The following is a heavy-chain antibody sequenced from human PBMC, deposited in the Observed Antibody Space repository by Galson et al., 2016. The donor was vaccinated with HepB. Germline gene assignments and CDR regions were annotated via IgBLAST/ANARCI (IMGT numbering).Heavy chain of an antibody. CDR2: TIHDGSEK. CDR3: AQGRSGGWGGDPFDN. V-gene: IGHV3-30*18. D-gene: IGHD2-15*01. CDR1: GFTFRNHG. J-gene: IGHJ3*02. Sequence: SLRLSCAASGFTFRNHGMHWVRQARGKGLEWVAVTIHDGSEKYYGDSVRGRFTISRDNSKNTLHLEMNSLRTEDTAMYYCAQGRSGGWGGDPFDNWGQGTMLTVSS.